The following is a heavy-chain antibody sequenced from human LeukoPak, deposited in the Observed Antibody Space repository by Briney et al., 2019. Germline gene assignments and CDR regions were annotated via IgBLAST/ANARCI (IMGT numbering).Heavy chain of an antibody. Sequence: ASVKVSCKASGYTFTSFYMHWVRQAPGQGLEWMGIINPSSGSTSNAQKFQGRVTMTRGTSTSTVYMELSSLRSEDTAVYYCARDGEYYDSRGSYFDSWGQGTLVTVSS. D-gene: IGHD3-22*01. V-gene: IGHV1-46*01. CDR1: GYTFTSFY. CDR2: INPSSGST. J-gene: IGHJ4*02. CDR3: ARDGEYYDSRGSYFDS.